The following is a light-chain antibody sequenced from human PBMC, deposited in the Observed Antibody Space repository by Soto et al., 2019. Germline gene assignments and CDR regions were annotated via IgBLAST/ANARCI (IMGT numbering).Light chain of an antibody. V-gene: IGKV3-20*01. CDR3: QQYGSAPYT. CDR1: QSVSSSY. Sequence: EIVLTQSPGTLSLSPGERATLSCRASQSVSSSYLAWYQQKPGQAPRLLIYGASSRATGIPDRFSGSGAGTDCTLTISRLEPEDFAVYYCQQYGSAPYTFGQGNKLEIK. CDR2: GAS. J-gene: IGKJ2*01.